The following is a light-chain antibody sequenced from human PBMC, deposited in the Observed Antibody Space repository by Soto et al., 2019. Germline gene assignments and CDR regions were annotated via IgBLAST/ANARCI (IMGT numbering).Light chain of an antibody. CDR2: GAS. CDR1: QGISKY. CDR3: QQDNSATWT. J-gene: IGKJ1*01. V-gene: IGKV1-27*01. Sequence: DIQMTQSPSSLSKYVGDRVTITCRASQGISKYLAWYQQEPGKAPKLLIYGASTLQSGVPSRFSGSGSGTAFTLTINSLQPEDSGTYYCQQDNSATWTFGQGTKVEIK.